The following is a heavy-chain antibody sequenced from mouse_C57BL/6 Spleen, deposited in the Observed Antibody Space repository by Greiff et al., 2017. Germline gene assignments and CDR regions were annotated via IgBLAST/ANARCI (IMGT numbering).Heavy chain of an antibody. V-gene: IGHV5-9*04. CDR1: GFTFSSYT. CDR3: ARTYYSNYPVAY. Sequence: EVQRVESGGGLVKPGGSLKLSCAASGFTFSSYTMSWVRQTPEKRLEWVATISGGGGNTYYPDSVKGRFTISRDNAKNTLYLQMSSLRSEDTAVYYCARTYYSNYPVAYWGQGTLVTVSA. CDR2: ISGGGGNT. J-gene: IGHJ3*01. D-gene: IGHD2-5*01.